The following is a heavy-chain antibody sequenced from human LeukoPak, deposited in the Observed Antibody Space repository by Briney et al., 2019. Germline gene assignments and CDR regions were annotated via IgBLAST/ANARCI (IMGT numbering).Heavy chain of an antibody. CDR1: GGTFSSYA. Sequence: ASVNVSCKASGGTFSSYAIRWVRQAPGQGLAWMGRIIPILGIANYAQKFQGRVTITADKSTSTAYMELSSLRPEDTAVYYCARDRYYGPGSYYNVNWFDPWGQGTLVTVSS. CDR3: ARDRYYGPGSYYNVNWFDP. D-gene: IGHD3-10*01. J-gene: IGHJ5*02. CDR2: IIPILGIA. V-gene: IGHV1-69*04.